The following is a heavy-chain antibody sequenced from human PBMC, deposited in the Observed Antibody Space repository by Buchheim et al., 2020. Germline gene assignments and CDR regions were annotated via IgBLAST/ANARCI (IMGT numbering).Heavy chain of an antibody. J-gene: IGHJ6*02. CDR2: ISYDGSNK. D-gene: IGHD1-26*01. CDR1: GFTFSSYG. V-gene: IGHV3-30*18. Sequence: QVQLVESGGGVVQPGRSLRLSCAASGFTFSSYGMHWVRQAPGKGLEWVAVISYDGSNKYYADSVKGRLTISRDNSKNTLDLQMNSLRAEDTAVYYCAKAWYSGSYYYYGMDVWGQGTT. CDR3: AKAWYSGSYYYYGMDV.